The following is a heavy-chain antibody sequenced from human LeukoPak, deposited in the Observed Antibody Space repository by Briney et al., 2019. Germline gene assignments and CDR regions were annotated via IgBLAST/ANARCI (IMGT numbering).Heavy chain of an antibody. CDR3: ARVRAAVGINWYFDL. CDR1: GFTFTNYD. D-gene: IGHD6-13*01. V-gene: IGHV3-13*04. Sequence: GGSLRLSCVASGFTFTNYDMHWVRQATGKGLEWVSTIGTAGDTYYLDSVKGRFTISREDAKNSLYPQMNSLRAGDTAVYYCARVRAAVGINWYFDLWGRGTLVTVSS. CDR2: IGTAGDT. J-gene: IGHJ2*01.